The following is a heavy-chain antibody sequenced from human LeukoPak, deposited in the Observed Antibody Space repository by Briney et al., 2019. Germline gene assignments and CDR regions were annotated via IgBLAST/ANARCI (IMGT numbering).Heavy chain of an antibody. CDR3: ARGHVPRG. V-gene: IGHV4-34*01. Sequence: PSETLSLTCAVYGGSFNDFYGGWIRQSPGKGLEWIGEISQSGRTNYNPSLRSRVTISIDTSKNQFSLKLNSVTATDTAVYYCARGHVPRGWGQGNLVIVSS. CDR1: GGSFNDFY. D-gene: IGHD3-10*01. J-gene: IGHJ4*02. CDR2: ISQSGRT.